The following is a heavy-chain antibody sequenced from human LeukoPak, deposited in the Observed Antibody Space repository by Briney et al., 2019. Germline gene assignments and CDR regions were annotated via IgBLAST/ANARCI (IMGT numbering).Heavy chain of an antibody. CDR3: ARDGSWSKWPF. D-gene: IGHD6-13*01. V-gene: IGHV3-21*01. Sequence: GGSLRLSCAASGFTFSSYSMNWVRQAPGKGLECVSSISSSSSYIYYADSVKGRFTISRDNAKNSLYLQMNSLRAEDTAVYYCARDGSWSKWPFWGQGTLVTVSS. CDR1: GFTFSSYS. J-gene: IGHJ4*02. CDR2: ISSSSSYI.